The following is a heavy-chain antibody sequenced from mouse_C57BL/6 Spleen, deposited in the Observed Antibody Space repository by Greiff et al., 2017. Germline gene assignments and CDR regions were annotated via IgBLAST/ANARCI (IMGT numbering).Heavy chain of an antibody. V-gene: IGHV1-55*01. Sequence: VQLQQPGAELVKPGASVKMSCKASGYTFTSYWITWVQQRPGQGLEWIGDIYPGSGSTNDNAKFKSKDTLTVAKSSSTAYLQLSSLTSEDSAVYYGARDEAYYSNYGYWGQGTSVTVSS. CDR1: GYTFTSYW. D-gene: IGHD2-5*01. CDR2: IYPGSGST. J-gene: IGHJ4*01. CDR3: ARDEAYYSNYGY.